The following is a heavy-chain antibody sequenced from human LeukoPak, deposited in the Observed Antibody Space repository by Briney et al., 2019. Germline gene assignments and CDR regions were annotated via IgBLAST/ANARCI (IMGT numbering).Heavy chain of an antibody. D-gene: IGHD3-22*01. J-gene: IGHJ4*02. CDR1: GGSISSSSYY. CDR3: ARDRLSPYYYDSSGYQSGDY. V-gene: IGHV4-39*07. Sequence: PSETLSLTCTVSGGSISSSSYYWGWIRQPPGKGLEWIGSIYYSGSTYYNPSLKSRVTISVDTSKNQSSLKLSSVTAADTAVYYCARDRLSPYYYDSSGYQSGDYWGQGTLVTVSS. CDR2: IYYSGST.